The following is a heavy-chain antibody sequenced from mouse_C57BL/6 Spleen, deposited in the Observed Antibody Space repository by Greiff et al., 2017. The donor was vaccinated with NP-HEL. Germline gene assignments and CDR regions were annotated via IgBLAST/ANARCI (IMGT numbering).Heavy chain of an antibody. V-gene: IGHV7-3*01. CDR3: ARWVSYDYDDAMDD. J-gene: IGHJ4*01. D-gene: IGHD2-4*01. Sequence: EVQGVESGGGLVQPGGSLSLSCAASGFTFTDYYMSWVRQPPGKALEWLGFIRNKANGYTTEYSASVKGRFTISRDNSQSILYLQMNALRAEDSATYYCARWVSYDYDDAMDDWGQGTSVTVSS. CDR2: IRNKANGYTT. CDR1: GFTFTDYY.